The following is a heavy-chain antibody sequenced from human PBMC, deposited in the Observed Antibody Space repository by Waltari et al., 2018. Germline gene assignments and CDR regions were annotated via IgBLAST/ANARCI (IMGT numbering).Heavy chain of an antibody. CDR2: IYTSGST. J-gene: IGHJ4*02. CDR1: GGSISSGRFY. CDR3: AREGGFSYRSEH. V-gene: IGHV4-61*02. Sequence: QVQLQESGPGVVKPSQTLSLTCTVSGGSISSGRFYWNWIRQPAGKGLEWIGFIYTSGSTNYNPSLKSRVTISADTSKNQFSLRLTSVTAADTAVYYCAREGGFSYRSEHWGQGALVTVAS. D-gene: IGHD3-10*01.